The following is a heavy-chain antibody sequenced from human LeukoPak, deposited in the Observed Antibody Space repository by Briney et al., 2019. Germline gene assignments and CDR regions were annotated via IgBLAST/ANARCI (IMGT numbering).Heavy chain of an antibody. D-gene: IGHD1-20*01. CDR3: ARVGYDWNGMDV. CDR1: GLTLSHYY. CDR2: INRVGGEI. Sequence: PGGSLRLSCAASGLTLSHYYMTWVRQAPGKGLEWVANINRVGGEIYYVDSMKGRFTISRDNVKNSLYLEMNSLRVEDTAVYYCARVGYDWNGMDVWGQGTTVTVSS. J-gene: IGHJ6*02. V-gene: IGHV3-7*03.